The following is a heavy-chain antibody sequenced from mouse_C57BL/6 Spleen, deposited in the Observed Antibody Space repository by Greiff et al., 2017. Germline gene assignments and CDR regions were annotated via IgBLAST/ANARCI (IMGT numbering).Heavy chain of an antibody. D-gene: IGHD2-4*01. CDR1: GFSLTSYG. V-gene: IGHV2-5*01. J-gene: IGHJ4*01. CDR3: ASQIYYDYDGYAMDY. Sequence: VMLVESGPGLVQPSQSLSITCTVSGFSLTSYGVHWVRQSPGKGLEWLGVIWRGGSPDYNAAFMSRLSITKDNSKSQVFFKMNSLQADDTAIYYCASQIYYDYDGYAMDYWGQGTSVTVSS. CDR2: IWRGGSP.